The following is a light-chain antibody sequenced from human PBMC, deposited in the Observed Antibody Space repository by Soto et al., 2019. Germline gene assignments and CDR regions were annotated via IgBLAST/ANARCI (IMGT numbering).Light chain of an antibody. CDR3: QQYNNWPLL. CDR1: QSVSSN. CDR2: GAS. V-gene: IGKV3-15*01. Sequence: EIVMTQSPATLSVSPGERATLSCRASQSVSSNLAWYQQKPGQAPRLLIYGASTRATGIPASFSGSGSGTEFTLTISSLQSEDFAVYYCQQYNNWPLLFGGGTKVEIK. J-gene: IGKJ4*01.